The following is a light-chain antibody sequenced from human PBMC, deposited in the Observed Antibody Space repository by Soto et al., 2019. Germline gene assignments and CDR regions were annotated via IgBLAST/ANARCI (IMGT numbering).Light chain of an antibody. Sequence: ASQTVSKNYLAWYHQKPGQAPRLLIYAASTRATGIPDRFSGSGSGTDFTLTISRLEPEDFAVFYCQQYAVSPITFGQGTRLEIK. CDR3: QQYAVSPIT. CDR1: QTVSKNY. J-gene: IGKJ5*01. CDR2: AAS. V-gene: IGKV3-20*01.